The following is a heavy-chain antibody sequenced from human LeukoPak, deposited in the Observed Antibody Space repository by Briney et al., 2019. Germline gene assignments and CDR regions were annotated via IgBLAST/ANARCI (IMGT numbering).Heavy chain of an antibody. V-gene: IGHV5-10-1*01. J-gene: IGHJ5*02. CDR2: IDPSDSYT. Sequence: GESLKISCKGSGYNFTRNWISWVRQMPGKGLEWMGRIDPSDSYTNYSPSFQGHVTISADKSTSTAYLQWSSLKASDTAMYYRARGKGWFAPWGQGTLVTVSS. CDR3: ARGKGWFAP. CDR1: GYNFTRNW.